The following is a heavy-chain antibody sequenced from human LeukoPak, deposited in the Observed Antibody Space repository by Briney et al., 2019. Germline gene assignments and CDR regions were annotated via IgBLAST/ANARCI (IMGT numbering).Heavy chain of an antibody. Sequence: GGTLRLSCAASGFTFSSYGMSWVRQAPGKGLEWASGITWNSDNIEYADSVKGRFTISRDNAKNSLYLQMNSLRAEDMALYYCAKGGGGRLIYYYYMDVWGKGTTVTVSS. CDR3: AKGGGGRLIYYYYMDV. D-gene: IGHD3-16*01. V-gene: IGHV3-9*03. J-gene: IGHJ6*03. CDR1: GFTFSSYG. CDR2: ITWNSDNI.